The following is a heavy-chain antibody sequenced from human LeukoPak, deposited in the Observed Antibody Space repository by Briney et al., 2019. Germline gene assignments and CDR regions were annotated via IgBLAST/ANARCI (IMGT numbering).Heavy chain of an antibody. CDR2: ISDSGGST. D-gene: IGHD6-19*01. CDR3: AKVGYTSGWYGDFDY. CDR1: GFTFSSYA. J-gene: IGHJ4*02. Sequence: PGGSLRLSCAASGFTFSSYAMSWVRQAPVKGLEWVSAISDSGGSTYYADSVKGRFTISRDNSKNTLYLQMNSLRAEDTAVYYCAKVGYTSGWYGDFDYWGQGTLVTVSS. V-gene: IGHV3-23*01.